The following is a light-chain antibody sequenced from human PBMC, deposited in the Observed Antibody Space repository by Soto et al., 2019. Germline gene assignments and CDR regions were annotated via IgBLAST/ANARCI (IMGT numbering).Light chain of an antibody. CDR1: QSMSRY. V-gene: IGKV1-5*03. J-gene: IGKJ4*01. CDR2: KAS. Sequence: EIQMTQSPSTLSASVGYIFTITCRASQSMSRYLAWYQKKPGKAPKLLIYKASTLESGVPSRLRGSGYGTELTITISSMQTGDFETYYCQQYFTYPLTFGGGTKVDIK. CDR3: QQYFTYPLT.